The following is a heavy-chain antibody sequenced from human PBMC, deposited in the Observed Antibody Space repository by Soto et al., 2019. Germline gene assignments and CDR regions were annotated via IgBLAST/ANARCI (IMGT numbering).Heavy chain of an antibody. CDR2: IYYSGST. V-gene: IGHV4-39*01. Sequence: SETLSLTGTVSGGSISSSSYYWGWIRQPPGKGLEWIGSIYYSGSTYYNPSLKSRVTISVDTSKNQFSLKLSSVTAADTAVYYCARHLEQQLVYFDYWGQGTPVTVSS. J-gene: IGHJ4*02. D-gene: IGHD6-13*01. CDR3: ARHLEQQLVYFDY. CDR1: GGSISSSSYY.